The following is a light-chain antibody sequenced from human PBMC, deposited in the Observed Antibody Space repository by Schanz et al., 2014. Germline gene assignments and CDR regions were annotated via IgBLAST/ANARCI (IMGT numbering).Light chain of an antibody. J-gene: IGLJ3*02. CDR3: SSYTSSNTGV. CDR1: SSDVGGYNY. CDR2: DVS. V-gene: IGLV2-14*01. Sequence: QSALTQPASVSGSPGQSITISCTGTSSDVGGYNYVSWYQQHPGKAPKLMIYDVSNRPSGVSNRFSGSKSGNTASLTISGLRAEDEADYYCSSYTSSNTGVFGGGTKLTVL.